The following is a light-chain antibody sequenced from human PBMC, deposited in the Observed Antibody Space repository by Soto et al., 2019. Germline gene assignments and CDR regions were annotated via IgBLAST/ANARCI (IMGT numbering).Light chain of an antibody. Sequence: QSALTQPASVSGSPGQSITISCTGTSSDVGGYNYVSWYQQHPGKAPKLMIYEVSNRHSGVSNRFSGSTSGNTASLTISGLQAEDEADYDCSSYTSSSIDYVFGTGTKVTVL. CDR2: EVS. CDR1: SSDVGGYNY. V-gene: IGLV2-14*01. CDR3: SSYTSSSIDYV. J-gene: IGLJ1*01.